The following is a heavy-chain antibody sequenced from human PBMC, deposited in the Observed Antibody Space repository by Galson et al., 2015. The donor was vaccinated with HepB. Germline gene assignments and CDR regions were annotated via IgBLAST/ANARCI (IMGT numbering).Heavy chain of an antibody. CDR1: GFTFSSFA. CDR3: ARDYGVAATGALDY. Sequence: SLRLSCAASGFTFSSFAMHWVRQAPGKGLEWVAIMSYDGSKIYYGDSVMGRFTISRDNSVNTLYLQMNSLTAEDTAVYYCARDYGVAATGALDYWGQGTLVTVSS. CDR2: MSYDGSKI. D-gene: IGHD6-19*01. J-gene: IGHJ4*02. V-gene: IGHV3-30*04.